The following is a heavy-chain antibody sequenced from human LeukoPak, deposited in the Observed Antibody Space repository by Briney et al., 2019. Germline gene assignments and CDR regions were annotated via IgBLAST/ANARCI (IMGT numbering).Heavy chain of an antibody. D-gene: IGHD1-26*01. J-gene: IGHJ4*02. V-gene: IGHV3-7*01. CDR2: IRQDDSEK. CDR3: ATDRKVGAWDPRFNY. CDR1: GFTFSDYW. Sequence: GGSLRLSCSASGFTFSDYWMMWVRQAPGKGLEWVGNIRQDDSEKNYVDSVKGRFTISRDNAKSSLYLQMNSLRAEDTAIYYCATDRKVGAWDPRFNYWGQGTLVTVSS.